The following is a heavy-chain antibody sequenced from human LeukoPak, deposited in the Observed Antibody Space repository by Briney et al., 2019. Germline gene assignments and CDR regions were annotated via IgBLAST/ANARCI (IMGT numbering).Heavy chain of an antibody. D-gene: IGHD1-20*01. CDR2: VYHSGRT. V-gene: IGHV4-39*01. CDR3: ARLITGNYGNYFDY. Sequence: SETLSLTCTVSGDSISSSTYYWARVRQPPGKGLEWIGSVYHSGRTYYDPSLKSRVTVSVDTSRNQFSLRLSSVTAADTAVYYCARLITGNYGNYFDYWGQGTLVTVSP. J-gene: IGHJ4*02. CDR1: GDSISSSTYY.